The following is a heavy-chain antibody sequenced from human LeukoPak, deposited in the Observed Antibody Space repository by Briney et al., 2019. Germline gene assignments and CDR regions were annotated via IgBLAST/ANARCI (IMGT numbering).Heavy chain of an antibody. V-gene: IGHV3-23*01. CDR1: GFTFSSYA. CDR3: AKVGDYVWGSYPWGTYYFDY. CDR2: ISGSGGST. Sequence: AGGSLRLSCAASGFTFSSYAMSWVRQAPGKGLEWVSAISGSGGSTYYADSVKGRFTISRDNSKNTLYLQMNSLRAEDTAVYYCAKVGDYVWGSYPWGTYYFDYWGQGTLVTVSS. D-gene: IGHD3-16*01. J-gene: IGHJ4*02.